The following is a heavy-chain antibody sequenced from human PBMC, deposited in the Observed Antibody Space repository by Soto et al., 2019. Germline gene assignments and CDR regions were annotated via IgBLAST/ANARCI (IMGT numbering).Heavy chain of an antibody. CDR2: IIPIFGTA. CDR3: ARDPHEYCISTSCYPHYYYYYGMDV. CDR1: GGTFSSYA. Sequence: QVQLVQSGAEVKKPGSSVKVSCKASGGTFSSYAISWVRQAPGQGLEWMGGIIPIFGTANYAQKFQGRVTITADESTSTAYMELSSLRSEDTAVYYCARDPHEYCISTSCYPHYYYYYGMDVWGQGTTVTVSS. D-gene: IGHD2-2*01. V-gene: IGHV1-69*12. J-gene: IGHJ6*02.